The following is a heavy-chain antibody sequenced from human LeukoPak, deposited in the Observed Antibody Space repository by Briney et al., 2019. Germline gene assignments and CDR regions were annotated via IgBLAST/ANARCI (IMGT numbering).Heavy chain of an antibody. J-gene: IGHJ4*02. CDR3: ARDAVYCTNGVCYLFDY. V-gene: IGHV1-2*02. Sequence: GASVKVSCKASGYTFTGYYMHWVRQAPGQGLEWMGWINPNSGGTNYAQKFQGRVTMTRDTSISTACMELSRLRSDDTAVYYCARDAVYCTNGVCYLFDYWGQGTLVTVSS. CDR2: INPNSGGT. D-gene: IGHD2-8*01. CDR1: GYTFTGYY.